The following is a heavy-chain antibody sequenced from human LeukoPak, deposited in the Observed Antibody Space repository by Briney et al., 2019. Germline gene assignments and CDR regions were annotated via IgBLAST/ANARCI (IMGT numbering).Heavy chain of an antibody. CDR2: IYYSGST. CDR1: GYSISSGYY. CDR3: ARTRRGRGFDP. V-gene: IGHV4-61*01. D-gene: IGHD3-10*01. Sequence: SETLSLTCTVSGYSISSGYYWSWIRQPPGKGLEWIGYIYYSGSTNYNPSLKSRVTISVDTSKNQFSLKLSSVTAADTAVYYCARTRRGRGFDPWGQGTLVTVSS. J-gene: IGHJ5*02.